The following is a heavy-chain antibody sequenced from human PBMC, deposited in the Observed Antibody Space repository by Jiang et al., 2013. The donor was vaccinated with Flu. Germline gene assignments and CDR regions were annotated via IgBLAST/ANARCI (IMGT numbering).Heavy chain of an antibody. V-gene: IGHV6-1*01. CDR2: TYYRSRWYN. Sequence: SPSRGLEWLGRTYYRSRWYNEYAVSVKSRIRINPDTSKNQFSLQLNSVTPEDTAVYYCARTQGAIDYWGQGTLVTVSS. CDR3: ARTQGAIDY. J-gene: IGHJ4*02.